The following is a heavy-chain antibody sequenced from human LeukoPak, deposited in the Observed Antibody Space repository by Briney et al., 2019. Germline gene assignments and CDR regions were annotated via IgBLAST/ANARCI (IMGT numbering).Heavy chain of an antibody. CDR1: GFTFNSYW. CDR2: IGPEGSGV. CDR3: ARCRLGGDASSRYAY. J-gene: IGHJ4*02. V-gene: IGHV3-74*01. D-gene: IGHD6-19*01. Sequence: GGSLRLSCVASGFTFNSYWMEWVRQAPGKGLIWVSRIGPEGSGVSYADSVKGRFTITRDNAKNTLYLQMNSLRDEDTAVYYCARCRLGGDASSRYAYWGQGALVTVSS.